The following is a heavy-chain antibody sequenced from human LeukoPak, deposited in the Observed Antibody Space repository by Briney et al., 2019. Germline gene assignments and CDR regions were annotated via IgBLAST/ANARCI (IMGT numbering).Heavy chain of an antibody. CDR2: IIPIFGTA. CDR3: AREPRDGYNPFDY. D-gene: IGHD5-24*01. Sequence: GASVKVSCKASGGTFSSYAISWVRQAPGQGPEWMGGIIPIFGTANYAQKFQGRVTITADKSTSTAYMELSSLRSEDTAVYYCAREPRDGYNPFDYWGQGTLVTVSS. CDR1: GGTFSSYA. J-gene: IGHJ4*02. V-gene: IGHV1-69*06.